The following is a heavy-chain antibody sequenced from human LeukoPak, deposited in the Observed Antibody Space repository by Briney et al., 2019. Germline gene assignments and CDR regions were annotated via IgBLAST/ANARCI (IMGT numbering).Heavy chain of an antibody. CDR1: GFTFNNYA. Sequence: PGGSLRLSCAASGFTFNNYAMTWVRQPPGKGLEWVSAISGGGGSTYYADSVKARFTISRDNSKSTLYLQMNSLRAEDTAVYYCAKHSTTSSNWFDPWGQGTLVTVSS. J-gene: IGHJ5*02. V-gene: IGHV3-23*01. D-gene: IGHD2/OR15-2a*01. CDR2: ISGGGGST. CDR3: AKHSTTSSNWFDP.